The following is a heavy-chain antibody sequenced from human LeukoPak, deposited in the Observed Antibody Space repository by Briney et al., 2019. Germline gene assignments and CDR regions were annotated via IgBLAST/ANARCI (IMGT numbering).Heavy chain of an antibody. V-gene: IGHV4-30-2*01. Sequence: SETLSLTCAVSGGSISSGAYSWSWIRQPPGKGLEWIEYIYHSGSTYYNPSLKSRVTISVDRSKNQFSLKLSSVTAADTAVYYCARRDLYFDYWGQGTLVTVSS. D-gene: IGHD2-21*02. CDR1: GGSISSGAYS. CDR2: IYHSGST. CDR3: ARRDLYFDY. J-gene: IGHJ4*02.